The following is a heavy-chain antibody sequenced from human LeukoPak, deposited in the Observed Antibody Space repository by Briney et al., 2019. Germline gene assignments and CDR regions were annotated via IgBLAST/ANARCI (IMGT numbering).Heavy chain of an antibody. V-gene: IGHV3-23*01. Sequence: GGSLRLSCAAFGFIFSSYAMSWVRQAPGMGLESVSAISGSGSSTYYADSVKGRFTISRDNSKNTAYLQVNSLRAQATAVYYFARWGDDFWSTKTEDYWGQGTLVTVSS. J-gene: IGHJ4*02. CDR3: ARWGDDFWSTKTEDY. CDR1: GFIFSSYA. D-gene: IGHD3-3*01. CDR2: ISGSGSST.